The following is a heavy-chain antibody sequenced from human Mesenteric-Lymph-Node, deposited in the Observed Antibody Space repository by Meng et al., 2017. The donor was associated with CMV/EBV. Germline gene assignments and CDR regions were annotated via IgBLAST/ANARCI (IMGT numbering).Heavy chain of an antibody. D-gene: IGHD7-27*01. V-gene: IGHV3-21*01. CDR2: ISSSSSYI. Sequence: GGSLRLSCAASGFTFSSYSMNWVRQAPGKGLEWVSSISSSSSYIYYADSVKGRFTISRDNAKNSLYLQMNSLRAEDTAVYYCARDPETGDLAFDIWGQGTMVTVSS. J-gene: IGHJ3*02. CDR1: GFTFSSYS. CDR3: ARDPETGDLAFDI.